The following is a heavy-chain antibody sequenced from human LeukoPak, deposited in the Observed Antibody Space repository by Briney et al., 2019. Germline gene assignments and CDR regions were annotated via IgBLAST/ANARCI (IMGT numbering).Heavy chain of an antibody. CDR1: GFTFSSHW. D-gene: IGHD6-13*01. CDR3: ARDSDSWYFDY. V-gene: IGHV3-7*01. CDR2: IKQDGSEK. Sequence: PGGSLRLSCAASGFTFSSHWMSWVRQAPGKGLEWVANIKQDGSEKYHVDSVKGRFTISRDNAKNSLYLQMNSLRAEDTAVYYCARDSDSWYFDYWGQGTLVTVSS. J-gene: IGHJ4*02.